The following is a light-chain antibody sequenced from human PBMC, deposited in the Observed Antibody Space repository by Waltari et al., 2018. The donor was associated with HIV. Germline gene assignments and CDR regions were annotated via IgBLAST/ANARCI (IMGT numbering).Light chain of an antibody. CDR2: GNI. Sequence: QSVLTQPPSVSGAPGQRVTISCPGSSSNIGAGFDVHWYQQVPGTAPKLLIYGNINRPSGVPDRFSGSKSGASASLAITGLQAEDEADYYCCSYAGSYSWVFGGGTKLTVL. CDR1: SSNIGAGFD. V-gene: IGLV1-40*01. CDR3: CSYAGSYSWV. J-gene: IGLJ3*02.